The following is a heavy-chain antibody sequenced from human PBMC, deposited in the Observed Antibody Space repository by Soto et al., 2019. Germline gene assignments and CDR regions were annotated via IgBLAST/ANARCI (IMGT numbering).Heavy chain of an antibody. CDR2: ISGSGGYT. V-gene: IGHV3-23*01. CDR3: AKGTALTPHHEAFHI. CDR1: GFAFSNFA. J-gene: IGHJ3*02. D-gene: IGHD4-17*01. Sequence: PGGSLRLSCAASGFAFSNFAMTWVRQAPGKGLEWVSTISGSGGYTYYGDSVKGRFTISRDDSKNTLYLQMNSLTSQDTAVYYCAKGTALTPHHEAFHIWGQGTMVTVSS.